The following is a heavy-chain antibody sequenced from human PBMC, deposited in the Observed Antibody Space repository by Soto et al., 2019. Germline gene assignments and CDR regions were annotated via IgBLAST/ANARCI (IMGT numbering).Heavy chain of an antibody. CDR3: ARSVQLWTPFDY. CDR2: INHSGTT. J-gene: IGHJ4*02. V-gene: IGHV4-34*01. D-gene: IGHD1-1*01. Sequence: SETLSLTCVVSGGSFSGYYWSWIRQPPGKGLEWIGEINHSGTTNYNPSLKSRVTISVDTFKKQFSLELSSVTAADTAMYYCARSVQLWTPFDYWGQGTLVTVSS. CDR1: GGSFSGYY.